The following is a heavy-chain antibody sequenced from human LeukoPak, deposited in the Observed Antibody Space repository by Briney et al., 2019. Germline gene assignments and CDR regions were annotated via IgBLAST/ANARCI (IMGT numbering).Heavy chain of an antibody. D-gene: IGHD6-19*01. J-gene: IGHJ4*02. CDR3: AKGRQQWLVRGHYFDY. CDR1: GFTFDDYA. V-gene: IGHV3-9*01. Sequence: PGGSLRLSCAASGFTFDDYAMHRVRQAPGKGLEWVSGISWNSGSIGYADSVKGRFTISRDNAKNSLYLQMNSLRAEDTALYYCAKGRQQWLVRGHYFDYWGQGTLVTVSS. CDR2: ISWNSGSI.